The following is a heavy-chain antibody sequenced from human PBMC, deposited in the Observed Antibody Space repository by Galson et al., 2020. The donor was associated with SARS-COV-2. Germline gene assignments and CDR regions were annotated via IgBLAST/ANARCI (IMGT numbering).Heavy chain of an antibody. CDR3: TRDKTHYYYGMDV. J-gene: IGHJ6*02. CDR1: GFTFGDYA. V-gene: IGHV3-49*04. Sequence: TGGSLRLSCTASGFTFGDYAMSWVRQAPGKGLEWVGFIRSKAYGGTTEYAASVKGRFTISRDDSKSIAYLQMNSLKTEDTAVYYCTRDKTHYYYGMDVWGQGTTVTVSS. CDR2: IRSKAYGGTT.